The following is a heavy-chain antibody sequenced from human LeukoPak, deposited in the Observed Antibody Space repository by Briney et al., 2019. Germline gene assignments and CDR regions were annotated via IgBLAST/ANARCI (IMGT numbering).Heavy chain of an antibody. Sequence: ASVNGSCKASGYTFTGYYMHWVRQAPGQGLDWMGWINPNSVGTTYAQKFQGRVPMTRPTSLRTAYMELSRLRSDDTAVYYCARVGGWFPDYWGQGTLVTVSS. V-gene: IGHV1-2*02. CDR3: ARVGGWFPDY. D-gene: IGHD6-19*01. CDR1: GYTFTGYY. CDR2: INPNSVGT. J-gene: IGHJ4*02.